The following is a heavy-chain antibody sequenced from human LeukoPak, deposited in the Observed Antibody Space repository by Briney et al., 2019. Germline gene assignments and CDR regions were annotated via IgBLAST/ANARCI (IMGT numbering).Heavy chain of an antibody. CDR3: ARSSGWFDY. D-gene: IGHD1-26*01. CDR2: AYYRSKWYN. CDR1: GDSVSSNSAA. Sequence: SQTLSLTCVISGDSVSSNSAAWNWVRQSPSRGLEWLGRAYYRSKWYNDYAVSVKSRISINSDTSKNQFSLHLNSVTPEDTAVYYCARSSGWFDYWGHGTLVTVSS. V-gene: IGHV6-1*01. J-gene: IGHJ5*01.